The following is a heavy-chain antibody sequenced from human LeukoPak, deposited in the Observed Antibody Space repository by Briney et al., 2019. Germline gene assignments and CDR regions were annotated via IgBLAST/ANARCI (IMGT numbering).Heavy chain of an antibody. CDR3: AHRQYFYGAYLVGGFDI. D-gene: IGHD4-17*01. J-gene: IGHJ3*02. CDR1: GFSFSPSGVA. CDR2: ICWNDDK. V-gene: IGHV2-5*01. Sequence: SGPTLVNPTQTLTLTCSFSGFSFSPSGVAVGWIRQPPGKAPEWLALICWNDDKYYNPSLKSRLSITKDTSKNHVVLTMTNMDPVDTATYYCAHRQYFYGAYLVGGFDIWGQGTTVTVSS.